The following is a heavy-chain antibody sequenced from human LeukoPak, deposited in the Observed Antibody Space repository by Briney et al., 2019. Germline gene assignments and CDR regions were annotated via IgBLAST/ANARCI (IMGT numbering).Heavy chain of an antibody. V-gene: IGHV4-61*02. CDR1: GDSISSGNYY. D-gene: IGHD5-24*01. CDR3: AMLREMATIIRLDNWFDP. Sequence: NPSETLSLTCTVSGDSISSGNYYWNWIRQPAGKGLEWIGRIYTSGSTNYNPSLKSRLTISVDTSKNQFSLKLSSVTAADTAVYYCAMLREMATIIRLDNWFDPWGQGTLVTVSS. CDR2: IYTSGST. J-gene: IGHJ5*02.